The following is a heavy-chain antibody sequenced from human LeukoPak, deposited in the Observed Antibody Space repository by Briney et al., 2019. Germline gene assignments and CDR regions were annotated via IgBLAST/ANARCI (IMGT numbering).Heavy chain of an antibody. CDR1: GGSISSYY. V-gene: IGHV4-59*08. Sequence: SETLSLTCTVSGGSISSYYWSWIRQPPGKGLEWIGYIYYSGSTTYNPSLKSRVTVSVDTSKNQFSLKPSSVTAADTAVYYCARSGTVGAMPVWGQGTLVTVSS. J-gene: IGHJ4*02. CDR2: IYYSGST. D-gene: IGHD1-26*01. CDR3: ARSGTVGAMPV.